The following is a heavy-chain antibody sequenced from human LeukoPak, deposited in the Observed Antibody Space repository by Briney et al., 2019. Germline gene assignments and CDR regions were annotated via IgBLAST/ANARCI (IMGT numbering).Heavy chain of an antibody. J-gene: IGHJ4*02. V-gene: IGHV1-69*13. CDR2: IIPSFGTV. CDR1: GTTFRSYA. D-gene: IGHD5-18*01. Sequence: ASVKVSCKASGTTFRSYAINWVRQAPGQGLEWMGAIIPSFGTVKFAQKFQGRVTMTADESTTTAYMDLNYLRSDDTAVYFCARATSANEYSYGFHFDHWGQGTLVTVSP. CDR3: ARATSANEYSYGFHFDH.